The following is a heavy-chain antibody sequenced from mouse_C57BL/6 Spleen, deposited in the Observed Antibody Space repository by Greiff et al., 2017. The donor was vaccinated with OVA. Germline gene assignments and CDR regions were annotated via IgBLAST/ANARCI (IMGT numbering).Heavy chain of an antibody. Sequence: VQLQQSGPELVKPGASVKISCKASGYTFTDYYMNWVKQSHGKSLEWIGDINPNNGGTSYNQKFKGKATLTVDKSSSTAYMELRSLTSEDAAVYYCARGITTVVATDYFDDWGQGTTLTVSS. D-gene: IGHD1-1*01. V-gene: IGHV1-26*01. CDR3: ARGITTVVATDYFDD. J-gene: IGHJ2*01. CDR2: INPNNGGT. CDR1: GYTFTDYY.